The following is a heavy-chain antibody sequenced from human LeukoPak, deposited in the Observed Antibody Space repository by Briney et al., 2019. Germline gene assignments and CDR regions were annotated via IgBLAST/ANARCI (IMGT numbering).Heavy chain of an antibody. CDR1: GFTFSSYS. CDR3: ARVGRYSSGWDAFDI. CDR2: ISSSSSYI. Sequence: GGSLRLSCAASGFTFSSYSMNWVRQAPGRGLEWVSSISSSSSYIYYADSVKGRFTISRDNAKNSLYLQMNSLRAEDTAVYYCARVGRYSSGWDAFDIWGQGTMVTVSS. V-gene: IGHV3-21*01. J-gene: IGHJ3*02. D-gene: IGHD6-19*01.